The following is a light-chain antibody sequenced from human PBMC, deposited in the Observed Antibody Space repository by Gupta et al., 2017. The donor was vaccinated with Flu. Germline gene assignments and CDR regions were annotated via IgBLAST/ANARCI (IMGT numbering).Light chain of an antibody. CDR1: SSDVGRYNY. CDR2: EVS. Sequence: QSALTQPAPVSGSPGQSITISCTGTSSDVGRYNYVSWYQHHPGKAPKLVIFEVSNRPSGVSNRFSGSKSANTASLTISGLQPEDEADYYCCSFGSTRAFGGGTKLTVL. J-gene: IGLJ2*01. V-gene: IGLV2-14*01. CDR3: CSFGSTRA.